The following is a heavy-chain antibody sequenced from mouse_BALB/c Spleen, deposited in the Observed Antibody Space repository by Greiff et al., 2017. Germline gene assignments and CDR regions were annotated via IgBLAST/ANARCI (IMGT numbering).Heavy chain of an antibody. J-gene: IGHJ4*01. Sequence: LVKTGASVKISCKASGYSFTGYYMHWVKQSHGKSLEWIGYISCYNGATSYNQKFKGKATFTVDTSSSTAYMQFNSLTSEDSAVYYCARGDYEYDGGHYYAMDYWGQGTSVTVSS. CDR1: GYSFTGYY. CDR2: ISCYNGAT. CDR3: ARGDYEYDGGHYYAMDY. D-gene: IGHD2-4*01. V-gene: IGHV1S34*01.